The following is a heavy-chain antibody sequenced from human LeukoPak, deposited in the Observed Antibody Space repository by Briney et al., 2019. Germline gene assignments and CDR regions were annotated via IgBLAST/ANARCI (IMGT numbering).Heavy chain of an antibody. CDR3: ARLFGGSYFDY. V-gene: IGHV4-39*01. D-gene: IGHD1-26*01. J-gene: IGHJ4*02. CDR2: IYYSGST. CDR1: GGSISSSSYY. Sequence: SETLSLTCTVSGGSISSSSYYWGWIRQPPGKGPEWIGSIYYSGSTYYNPSLKSRVTISVDTSKNQFSLKLSSVTAADTAVYYCARLFGGSYFDYWGQGTLVTVSS.